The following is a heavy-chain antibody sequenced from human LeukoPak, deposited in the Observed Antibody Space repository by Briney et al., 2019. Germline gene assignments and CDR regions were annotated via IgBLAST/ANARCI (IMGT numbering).Heavy chain of an antibody. CDR3: ARGRYDFWSGYSYYFDY. CDR1: GYSFTSYW. J-gene: IGHJ4*02. V-gene: IGHV5-51*01. Sequence: GESLKISCKGSGYSFTSYWIGWVRQMPGKGLEWMGIIYPGDSDTRYSPSFQGQVTISADKSISTAYLQWSSLKASDTAMYYCARGRYDFWSGYSYYFDYWGQGTLVTVSS. D-gene: IGHD3-3*01. CDR2: IYPGDSDT.